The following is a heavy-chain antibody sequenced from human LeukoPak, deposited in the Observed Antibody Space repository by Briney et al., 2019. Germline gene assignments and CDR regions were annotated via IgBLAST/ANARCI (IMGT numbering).Heavy chain of an antibody. CDR3: AKDQGDGYPPSNSDY. V-gene: IGHV3-30*18. J-gene: IGHJ4*02. CDR1: GFTFSSYG. D-gene: IGHD5-24*01. CDR2: ISYDGSNK. Sequence: GGFLRLSCAASGFTFSSYGMHWVRQAPGKGLEWVAVISYDGSNKYYADSVKGRFTISRDNSKNTLYLQMNSLRAEDTAVYYCAKDQGDGYPPSNSDYWGQGTLVTVSS.